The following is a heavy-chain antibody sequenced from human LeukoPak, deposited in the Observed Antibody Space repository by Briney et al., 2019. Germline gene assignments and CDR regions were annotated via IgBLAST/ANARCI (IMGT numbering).Heavy chain of an antibody. CDR1: GFTVSNTY. V-gene: IGHV3-53*05. J-gene: IGHJ4*02. CDR3: ARDGLLGYFDY. D-gene: IGHD2-8*02. Sequence: GGSLRLSCAASGFTVSNTYMSWVRQAPGKGLEWVSIIYSGGGTRYADSVKGRFTISRDNSKNTLYLQMNSLRAEDTAVYYCARDGLLGYFDYWGQGTLVTVSS. CDR2: IYSGGGT.